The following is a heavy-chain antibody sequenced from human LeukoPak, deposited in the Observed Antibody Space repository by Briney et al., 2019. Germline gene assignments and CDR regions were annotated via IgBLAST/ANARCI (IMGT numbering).Heavy chain of an antibody. J-gene: IGHJ4*02. Sequence: GGSLRLSCAASGFTFSSYAMSWVRQAPGKGLEWVAVISYDGSNKYYADSVKGRFTISRDNSKNTLYLQMNSLRSEDTAMYYCARGMSVNSGELGDYWGQGTLVTVSS. CDR2: ISYDGSNK. CDR1: GFTFSSYA. D-gene: IGHD1-26*01. V-gene: IGHV3-30*04. CDR3: ARGMSVNSGELGDY.